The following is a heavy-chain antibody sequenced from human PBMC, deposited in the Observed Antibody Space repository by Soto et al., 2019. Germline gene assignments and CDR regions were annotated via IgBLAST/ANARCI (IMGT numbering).Heavy chain of an antibody. CDR3: TREIPWAYGMDV. Sequence: QPGGSLRLSCTASGFTFGYYAMIWVRQAPGKGLEWVGFIRSKAYGGTTEYAASVKGRFTISRDDSKSIAYLQMNSLKTEDTAVYYCTREIPWAYGMDVWGQGTTVTVSS. J-gene: IGHJ6*02. CDR2: IRSKAYGGTT. CDR1: GFTFGYYA. V-gene: IGHV3-49*04. D-gene: IGHD2-21*01.